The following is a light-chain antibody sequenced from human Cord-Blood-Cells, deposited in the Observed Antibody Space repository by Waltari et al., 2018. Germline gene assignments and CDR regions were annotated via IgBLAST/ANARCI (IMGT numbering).Light chain of an antibody. V-gene: IGLV2-8*01. Sequence: QSALTQPPSASGSPGQSVTISCTGTSSDVGGYNYVSWYQQHPGKAPKLIIYEVSKRPSGVPERFSGSKSGNTASLTVSGLQAEDEADYYCSSYAGSNNYVFGTGTKVTVL. CDR1: SSDVGGYNY. CDR3: SSYAGSNNYV. CDR2: EVS. J-gene: IGLJ1*01.